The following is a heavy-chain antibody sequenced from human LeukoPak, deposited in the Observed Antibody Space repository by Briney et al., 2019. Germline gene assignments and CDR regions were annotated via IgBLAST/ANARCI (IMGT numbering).Heavy chain of an antibody. J-gene: IGHJ4*02. V-gene: IGHV3-53*01. CDR2: IYGDGRI. CDR1: GFTVSSNY. Sequence: GGSLRLSCAASGFTVSSNYMSWVRQAPGKGLEWVSVIYGDGRIHYADSVKGRFTISRDDSKNTLYLQMNSLRAEATAVYYCARESGYSYGLAGFFDYWGQGTLVTVSS. CDR3: ARESGYSYGLAGFFDY. D-gene: IGHD5-18*01.